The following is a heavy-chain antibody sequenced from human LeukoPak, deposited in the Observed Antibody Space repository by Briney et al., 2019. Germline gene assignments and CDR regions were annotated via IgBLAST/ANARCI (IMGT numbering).Heavy chain of an antibody. Sequence: GGSLRLSCAASGFTFSNAWMSWVRQAPGKGLEWVGRIKSKTDGGTTDCAAPVKGRFTISRDDSKNTLYLQMNSLKTEDTAVYYCTTRQYCSSTSCYRRAFDIWGQGTMVTVSS. CDR1: GFTFSNAW. J-gene: IGHJ3*02. D-gene: IGHD2-2*01. CDR2: IKSKTDGGTT. CDR3: TTRQYCSSTSCYRRAFDI. V-gene: IGHV3-15*01.